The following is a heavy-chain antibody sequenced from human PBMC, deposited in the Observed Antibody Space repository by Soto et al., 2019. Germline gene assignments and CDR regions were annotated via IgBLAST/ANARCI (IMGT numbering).Heavy chain of an antibody. Sequence: EVQLVESGGDLVQPGGSLRLSCAASGFTFSTYWMHWVRQAPGKGLLWVSRIKTDGTYATYAGSVKGRFTISRDNAKNTLYLQMNRLGVEDGAVYYCAAGGSGYYANWGQGTLVTVSS. V-gene: IGHV3-74*01. D-gene: IGHD3-22*01. CDR3: AAGGSGYYAN. J-gene: IGHJ4*02. CDR2: IKTDGTYA. CDR1: GFTFSTYW.